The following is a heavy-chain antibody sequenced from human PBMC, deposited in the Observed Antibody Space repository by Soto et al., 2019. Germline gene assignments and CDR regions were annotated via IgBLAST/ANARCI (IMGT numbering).Heavy chain of an antibody. J-gene: IGHJ3*02. CDR2: ISYDGNNK. Sequence: QVQLVESGGGVVQPGRSLRLSCAASGFTFSSYAMHWVRQAPGKGLEWVAIISYDGNNKYYADSVKGRFTISRDNSKNTLYLQMNSLRAEDTAVQFCARDRGDAFDIWGQGTMVTVSS. CDR3: ARDRGDAFDI. V-gene: IGHV3-30-3*01. CDR1: GFTFSSYA.